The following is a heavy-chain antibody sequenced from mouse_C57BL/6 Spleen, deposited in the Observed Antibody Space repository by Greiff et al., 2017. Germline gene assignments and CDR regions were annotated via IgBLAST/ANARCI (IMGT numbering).Heavy chain of an antibody. D-gene: IGHD2-3*01. CDR3: ARSDGNYFDY. V-gene: IGHV1-61*01. CDR2: IYPSDSET. Sequence: QVQLQRPGAELVRPGSSVKLSCKASGYTFTSYWMDWVKQRPGQGLEWIGNIYPSDSETHYNQKFKDKDTLTVDKSSSTAYMQLSSLTSEDSAVYYCARSDGNYFDYWGQGTTLTVSS. CDR1: GYTFTSYW. J-gene: IGHJ2*01.